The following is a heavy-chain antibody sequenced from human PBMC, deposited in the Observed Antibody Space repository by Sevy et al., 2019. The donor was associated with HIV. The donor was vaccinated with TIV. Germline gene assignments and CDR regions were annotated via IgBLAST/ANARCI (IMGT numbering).Heavy chain of an antibody. CDR3: ARVGGGGYYDPWSGYLEFDP. CDR2: VSASGGST. Sequence: GGSLRLSCVGSGFSFSSDAMSWVRQAPGKGLQWVATVSASGGSTYYADSVGGRFSITRDNSKNTRYVKMNSLRAEDTAVYYCARVGGGGYYDPWSGYLEFDPWGQGTLVTVSS. D-gene: IGHD3-3*01. CDR1: GFSFSSDA. V-gene: IGHV3-23*01. J-gene: IGHJ5*02.